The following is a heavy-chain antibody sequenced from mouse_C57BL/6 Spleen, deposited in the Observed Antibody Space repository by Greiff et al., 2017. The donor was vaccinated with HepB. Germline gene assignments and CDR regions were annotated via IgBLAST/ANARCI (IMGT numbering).Heavy chain of an antibody. V-gene: IGHV1-69*01. Sequence: QVQLQQPGAELVMPGASVKLSCKASGYTFTSYWMHWVKQRPGPGLEWIGEIDPSDSYTNYNQKFKGKSTLTVDKSSSTAYMQLSSLTSEDSAVYYCARPVVAKGYAMDYWGQGTSVTVSS. CDR1: GYTFTSYW. J-gene: IGHJ4*01. CDR3: ARPVVAKGYAMDY. D-gene: IGHD1-1*01. CDR2: IDPSDSYT.